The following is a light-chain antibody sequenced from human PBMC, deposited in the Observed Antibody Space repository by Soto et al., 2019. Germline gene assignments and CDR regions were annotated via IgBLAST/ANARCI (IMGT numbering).Light chain of an antibody. J-gene: IGLJ1*01. Sequence: QSVLTQPASVSGSPGQSITISCTGTSSDVGDYNYVSWYQQPPGKAPKLMIYEVSTRPSGVSNRFTGSKSGNTASLTISGLQAEDEADYYYSSYTSSRPYVFGTGTKLTVL. CDR3: SSYTSSRPYV. CDR1: SSDVGDYNY. CDR2: EVS. V-gene: IGLV2-14*01.